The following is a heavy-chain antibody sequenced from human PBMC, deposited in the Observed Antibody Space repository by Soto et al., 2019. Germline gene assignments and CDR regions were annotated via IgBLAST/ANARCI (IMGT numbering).Heavy chain of an antibody. Sequence: SGPTLVNPTQTLTLTCTFSGFSLSTSGVGVGWIRQPPGKALEWLALIYWDDDKRYSPSLKSRLTITKDTSKSRVVLTMTSMDPVDTAIYYCAQHSRYSDGSDFNWFDPWGLGTLVTVSS. D-gene: IGHD2-21*01. CDR3: AQHSRYSDGSDFNWFDP. V-gene: IGHV2-5*02. CDR2: IYWDDDK. J-gene: IGHJ5*02. CDR1: GFSLSTSGVG.